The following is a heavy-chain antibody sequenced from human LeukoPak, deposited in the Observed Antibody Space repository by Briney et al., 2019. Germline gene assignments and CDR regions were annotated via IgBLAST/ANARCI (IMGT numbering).Heavy chain of an antibody. CDR1: GGSISSSSYY. CDR2: IYYSGST. CDR3: ARLVRHSQKGYSVYESIDY. Sequence: SETLSLTCTVSGGSISSSSYYWRWIRQPPGKGLEWIGSIYYSGSTYYNPSLKSRVTISVDTSKNQFSLKLSSVTAADTAVYYCARLVRHSQKGYSVYESIDYWGQGTLVTVSS. V-gene: IGHV4-39*01. J-gene: IGHJ4*02. D-gene: IGHD5/OR15-5a*01.